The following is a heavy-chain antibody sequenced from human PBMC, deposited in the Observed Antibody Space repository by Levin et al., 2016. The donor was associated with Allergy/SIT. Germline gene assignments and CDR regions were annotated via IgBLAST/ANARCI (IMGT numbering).Heavy chain of an antibody. J-gene: IGHJ4*02. CDR2: IYPGDSDT. Sequence: VRQMPGKGLEWMGIIYPGDSDTRYSPSFQGQVTISADKSISTAYLQWSSLKDSDTAMYYCARHFEWWSVYNSPAPIPTFDYWGQGTLVTVSS. V-gene: IGHV5-51*01. CDR3: ARHFEWWSVYNSPAPIPTFDY. D-gene: IGHD5/OR15-5a*01.